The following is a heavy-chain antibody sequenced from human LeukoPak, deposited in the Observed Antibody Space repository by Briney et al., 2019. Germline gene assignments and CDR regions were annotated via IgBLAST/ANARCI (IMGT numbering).Heavy chain of an antibody. V-gene: IGHV3-21*01. CDR1: GFTFSSYS. CDR3: ARDRSKLLWFGELLSDAFDI. Sequence: GGSLRLSCAASGFTFSSYSMNWVRQAPGKGLEWVSSISSSSSYIYYADSVKGRFTISRDNAKNSLYLQMNSLRAEDTAVYYCARDRSKLLWFGELLSDAFDIWGRGTMVTVSS. J-gene: IGHJ3*02. D-gene: IGHD3-10*01. CDR2: ISSSSSYI.